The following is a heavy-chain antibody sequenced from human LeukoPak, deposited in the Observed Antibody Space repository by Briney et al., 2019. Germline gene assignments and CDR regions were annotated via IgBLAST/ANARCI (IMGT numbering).Heavy chain of an antibody. V-gene: IGHV3-48*01. CDR3: ARETHYYYYMDV. Sequence: GGPLRLSGAASGFTFSTYSMNWVRKAPGKGRKWVSYISSSSSTIYYADSVKGRFTISRDNAKNSLYLQMNSLRAEDTAVYYCARETHYYYYMDVWGKGTTVTVSS. D-gene: IGHD4-23*01. CDR2: ISSSSSTI. CDR1: GFTFSTYS. J-gene: IGHJ6*03.